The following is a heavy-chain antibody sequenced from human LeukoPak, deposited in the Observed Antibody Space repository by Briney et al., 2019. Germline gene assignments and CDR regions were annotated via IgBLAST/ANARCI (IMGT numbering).Heavy chain of an antibody. CDR2: INPSGGST. CDR1: GYTFTSYY. V-gene: IGHV1-46*01. CDR3: ARVGGAALWTVTHLGMDV. J-gene: IGHJ6*02. D-gene: IGHD4-17*01. Sequence: ASVKVSCKASGYTFTSYYMHWVRQAPGQGLEWMGIINPSGGSTSYAQKFQGRVTMTRDTSTSTVYMELSSLRSEDTAVYYCARVGGAALWTVTHLGMDVWGQGTTVTVSS.